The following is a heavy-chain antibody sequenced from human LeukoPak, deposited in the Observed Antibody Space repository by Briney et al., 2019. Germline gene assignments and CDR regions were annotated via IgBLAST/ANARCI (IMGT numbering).Heavy chain of an antibody. CDR2: ISSSGSTI. CDR3: ARDFDTFDYGSGSLSP. D-gene: IGHD3-10*01. J-gene: IGHJ5*02. V-gene: IGHV3-48*03. CDR1: GFTFSSYE. Sequence: GGSLRLSCAASGFTFSSYEMNWVRQAPGKGLEWVSYISSSGSTIYYADSVKGRFTISRDNAKNSLYLQMNSLRAEDTAVYYCARDFDTFDYGSGSLSPGGQGTLVTVST.